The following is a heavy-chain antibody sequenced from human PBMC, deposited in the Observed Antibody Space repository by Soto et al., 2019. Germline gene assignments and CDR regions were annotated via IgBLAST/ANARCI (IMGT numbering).Heavy chain of an antibody. CDR3: ARESEDLTSNFDY. Sequence: GALRLSCAASGFTFTRYSMNWVRQAPGKGLEWVSSISSTTHYIYYADSMRGRFTISRDNAKNAVYLEMNSLRAEDTAVYYCARESEDLTSNFDYWGQGTLVTVSS. V-gene: IGHV3-21*06. CDR1: GFTFTRYS. CDR2: ISSTTHYI. J-gene: IGHJ4*02.